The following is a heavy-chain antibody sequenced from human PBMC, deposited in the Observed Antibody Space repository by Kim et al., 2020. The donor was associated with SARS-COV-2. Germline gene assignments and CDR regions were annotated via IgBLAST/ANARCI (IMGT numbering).Heavy chain of an antibody. CDR1: GGSISSYY. CDR3: ARDWTITTQFYYYYGMDV. Sequence: SETLSLTCTVSGGSISSYYWTWIRQPAGKGLEWIGRIYTSGSTNYNPSLKSRVTMSADTSKNQVSLKLSSVTAADTAVYYCARDWTITTQFYYYYGMDVWGQGTTVTVSS. J-gene: IGHJ6*02. V-gene: IGHV4-4*07. CDR2: IYTSGST. D-gene: IGHD4-4*01.